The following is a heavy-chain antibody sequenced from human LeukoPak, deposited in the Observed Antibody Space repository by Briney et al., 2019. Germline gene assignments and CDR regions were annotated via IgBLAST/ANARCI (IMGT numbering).Heavy chain of an antibody. CDR1: GGSMSPYF. D-gene: IGHD1-26*01. CDR3: ARVWDTNFDY. Sequence: SETLSLTCTVSGGSMSPYFWSWIRQPAGKGLEWIGRFYPSGNTNYNPSLKSRVTMSVDTSKNQFSLMLSSVTAADTAVYYCARVWDTNFDYWGQGTLVTVSS. J-gene: IGHJ4*02. CDR2: FYPSGNT. V-gene: IGHV4-4*07.